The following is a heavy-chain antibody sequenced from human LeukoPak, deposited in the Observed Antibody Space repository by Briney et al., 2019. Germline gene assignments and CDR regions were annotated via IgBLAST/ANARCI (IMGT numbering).Heavy chain of an antibody. CDR3: ARGDDSQQRNDALDI. CDR1: GFTFGTYA. Sequence: GRSLRLSCAASGFTFGTYAMNWVRQAPGKGLDWVSSISRHSADIYYADSVRGRFTISRDNAKNSVFLQMNSLRAEDTAVYYCARGDDSQQRNDALDIWGQGTMVTVSS. D-gene: IGHD3-3*01. V-gene: IGHV3-21*03. J-gene: IGHJ3*02. CDR2: ISRHSADI.